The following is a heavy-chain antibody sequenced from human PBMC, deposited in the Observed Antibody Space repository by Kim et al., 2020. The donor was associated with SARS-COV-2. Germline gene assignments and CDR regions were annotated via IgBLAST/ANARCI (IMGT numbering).Heavy chain of an antibody. Sequence: IDYADSVKGRFTISRDFAKNSLYLQMNSLRVDDTALYYCGKDLVAGGLDVWGQGTTVTVSS. CDR3: GKDLVAGGLDV. D-gene: IGHD2-8*02. V-gene: IGHV3-9*01. J-gene: IGHJ6*02. CDR2: I.